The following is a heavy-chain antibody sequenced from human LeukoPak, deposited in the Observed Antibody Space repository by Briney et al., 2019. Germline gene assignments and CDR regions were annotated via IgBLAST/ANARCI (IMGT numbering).Heavy chain of an antibody. V-gene: IGHV4-59*01. CDR2: VYYSGRT. J-gene: IGHJ6*02. D-gene: IGHD1-26*01. CDR1: GGSISSYY. Sequence: ETLSLTCTVSGGSISSYYWSWIGQPPGKGLEWIGYVYYSGRTNYNPSLKSRVTISVDTSKNQFYLKLSSVTAADTAVYYCARTFSESYYNYGMDVWGQGTTVTVSS. CDR3: ARTFSESYYNYGMDV.